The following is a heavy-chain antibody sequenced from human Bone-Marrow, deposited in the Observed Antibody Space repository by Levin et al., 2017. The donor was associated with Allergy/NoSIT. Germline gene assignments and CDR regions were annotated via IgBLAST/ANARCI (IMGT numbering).Heavy chain of an antibody. V-gene: IGHV3-30-3*01. D-gene: IGHD4-11*01. CDR2: ISYDGSNK. J-gene: IGHJ3*02. Sequence: LSLTCAASGFTSSSYAVNWVRQAPGKGLEWVAVISYDGSNKYYADSVKGRFTISRDNSRNTLYLQMNSLRAEDTATYYCARDYSNSQRRSFDIWGQGTMVTVSS. CDR3: ARDYSNSQRRSFDI. CDR1: GFTSSSYA.